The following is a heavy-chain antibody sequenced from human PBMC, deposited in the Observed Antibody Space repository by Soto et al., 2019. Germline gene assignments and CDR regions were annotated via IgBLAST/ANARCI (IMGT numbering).Heavy chain of an antibody. V-gene: IGHV1-69*06. D-gene: IGHD2-8*01. Sequence: GASVKVSYKASGGTFSSYAISWVRQAPGQGLEWMGGIIPIFGTANYAQKFQGRVTITADKSTSTAYMELSSLRSEDTAVYYCAREDDRRYCTNGVCYFRRTDWGQGTLVTVSS. J-gene: IGHJ4*02. CDR3: AREDDRRYCTNGVCYFRRTD. CDR2: IIPIFGTA. CDR1: GGTFSSYA.